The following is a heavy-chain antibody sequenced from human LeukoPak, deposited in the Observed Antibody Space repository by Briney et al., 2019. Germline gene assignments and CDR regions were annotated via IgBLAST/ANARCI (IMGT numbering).Heavy chain of an antibody. Sequence: SVTDSRQASGGTLSSYAIRGVRPAPGQGLEWMGGIIPIFGTANYVQKFQGRVTITADESTSTAYMELSSLRSEDTAVYYCARGQVGDNWFDPWGQGTLVTVSS. J-gene: IGHJ5*02. CDR1: GGTLSSYA. CDR3: ARGQVGDNWFDP. D-gene: IGHD1-26*01. CDR2: IIPIFGTA. V-gene: IGHV1-69*01.